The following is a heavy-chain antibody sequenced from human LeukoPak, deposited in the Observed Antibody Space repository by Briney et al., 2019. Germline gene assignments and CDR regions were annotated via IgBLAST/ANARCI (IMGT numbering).Heavy chain of an antibody. Sequence: GGSLRLSCAASGFTVSSNYMSWVRQAPGKGLEWVSVIYSGGSTYYADSVKGRFTISRDNSKNTLYLQMNSLRAEDTAVYYCAREIMVRGVTLFDYWGQGTLVTVSP. V-gene: IGHV3-53*01. CDR1: GFTVSSNY. CDR2: IYSGGST. CDR3: AREIMVRGVTLFDY. J-gene: IGHJ4*02. D-gene: IGHD3-10*01.